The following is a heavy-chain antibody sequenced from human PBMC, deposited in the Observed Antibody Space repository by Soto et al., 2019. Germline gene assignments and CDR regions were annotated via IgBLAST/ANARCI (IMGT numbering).Heavy chain of an antibody. V-gene: IGHV3-72*01. CDR2: TTNKANSYTT. D-gene: IGHD3-10*01. CDR3: ARDYGSGRGWFDP. J-gene: IGHJ5*02. CDR1: GYTFSDHY. Sequence: EGELVESGGGLVQPGGSLRLSCAASGYTFSDHYMDWVRQAPGKGLEWVGRTTNKANSYTTEYAASVKGRFTISRDDSKNSLYLQMNSLKTEDTAVYYCARDYGSGRGWFDPWGQGTLVTVSS.